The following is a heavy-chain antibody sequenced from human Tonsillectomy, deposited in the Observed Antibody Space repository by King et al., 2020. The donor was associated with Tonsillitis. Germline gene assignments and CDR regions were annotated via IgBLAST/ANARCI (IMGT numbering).Heavy chain of an antibody. Sequence: QLQESGPGLVKPSQTLSLTCTVSGGSISSGDNYWSWIRQYPGEGLEWIGYISYIGSTYYNPSLKSRVTISVDRSQNQIFLKLSSVTAAATAVYYCARVHQQQIYYYYMDVWGKGTTVTVSS. CDR3: ARVHQQQIYYYYMDV. CDR2: ISYIGST. D-gene: IGHD6-13*01. V-gene: IGHV4-31*03. CDR1: GGSISSGDNY. J-gene: IGHJ6*03.